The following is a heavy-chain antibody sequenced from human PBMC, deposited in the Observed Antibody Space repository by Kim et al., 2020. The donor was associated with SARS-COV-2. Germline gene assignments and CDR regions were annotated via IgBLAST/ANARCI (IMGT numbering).Heavy chain of an antibody. CDR2: IYPGDSDT. V-gene: IGHV5-51*01. CDR1: GYSFTSYW. CDR3: ARGSQASLVGATSRGAGGDAFDI. D-gene: IGHD1-26*01. J-gene: IGHJ3*02. Sequence: GESLKISCKGSGYSFTSYWIGWVRQIPGKGLEWMGIIYPGDSDTRYSPSFQGQVTISADKSISTAYLQWSSLKASDTAMYYCARGSQASLVGATSRGAGGDAFDIWGQGTMVTVSS.